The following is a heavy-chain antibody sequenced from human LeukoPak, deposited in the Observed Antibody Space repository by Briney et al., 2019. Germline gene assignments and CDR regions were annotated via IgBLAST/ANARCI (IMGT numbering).Heavy chain of an antibody. Sequence: GGSLRLSCAASGFTFSSYSMNWVRQAPGKGLEWVSSISSSSSYIYYADSVKGRFTISRDNAKNSLYLRMDSLRAEDTAVYYCARDTDILTGNDAFDIWGQGTMVTVSS. V-gene: IGHV3-21*01. CDR2: ISSSSSYI. CDR3: ARDTDILTGNDAFDI. CDR1: GFTFSSYS. J-gene: IGHJ3*02. D-gene: IGHD3-9*01.